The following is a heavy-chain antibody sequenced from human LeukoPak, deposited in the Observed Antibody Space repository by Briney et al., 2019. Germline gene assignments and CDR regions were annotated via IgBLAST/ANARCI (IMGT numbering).Heavy chain of an antibody. V-gene: IGHV1-18*01. CDR2: ISTYNGNT. Sequence: EASVKVSCKASGYTFTSHGISWVRQAPGQGLEWMGWISTYNGNTNYAQKFQGRVTMTRDTSISTAYMELSRLRSDDTAVYYCARGGTYYYDSSGYSKRHWFDPWGQGTLVTVSS. J-gene: IGHJ5*02. D-gene: IGHD3-22*01. CDR3: ARGGTYYYDSSGYSKRHWFDP. CDR1: GYTFTSHG.